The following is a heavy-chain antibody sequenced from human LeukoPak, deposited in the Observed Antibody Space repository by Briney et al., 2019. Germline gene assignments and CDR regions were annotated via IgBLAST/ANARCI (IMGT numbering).Heavy chain of an antibody. CDR1: VYTFTRYY. CDR3: ARSRYGDDPKRGWYFDL. D-gene: IGHD4-17*01. CDR2: INPSGGST. Sequence: ASVKVSCTASVYTFTRYYMHWVRQAPGQGLEWVGIINPSGGSTSDAQKCQGRVTMTRDTSTNTVYIELSSLRSEDTALYYCARSRYGDDPKRGWYFDLWGRGTLFTVSP. J-gene: IGHJ2*01. V-gene: IGHV1-46*01.